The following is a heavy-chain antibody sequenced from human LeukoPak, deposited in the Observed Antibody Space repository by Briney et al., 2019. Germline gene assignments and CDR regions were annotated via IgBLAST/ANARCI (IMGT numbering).Heavy chain of an antibody. CDR3: ARGSGRSKVIDY. V-gene: IGHV4-30-2*01. J-gene: IGHJ4*02. D-gene: IGHD6-19*01. CDR2: IYHSGST. CDR1: GGSINSGGYC. Sequence: SETLSLMWAVSGGSINSGGYCWSWIRQPPGKGLEWIEYIYHSGSTYYNPSLKSRVTISVDRSKNQFSLKLSSVTAADTAVYYCARGSGRSKVIDYWGQGTLVTVSS.